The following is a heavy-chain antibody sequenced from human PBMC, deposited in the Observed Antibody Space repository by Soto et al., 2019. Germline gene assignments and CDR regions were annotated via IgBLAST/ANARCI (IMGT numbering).Heavy chain of an antibody. CDR1: GGSISSSSYY. CDR2: IYYSGST. J-gene: IGHJ5*02. D-gene: IGHD2-15*01. Sequence: SETLSLTCTVSGGSISSSSYYWGWIRQPPGKGLEWIGSIYYSGSTYYNPSLKSRVTISVDTSKNQFSLKLSSVTAADTAVYYCARHGLAATHWFDPWGQGTLVTVSS. CDR3: ARHGLAATHWFDP. V-gene: IGHV4-39*01.